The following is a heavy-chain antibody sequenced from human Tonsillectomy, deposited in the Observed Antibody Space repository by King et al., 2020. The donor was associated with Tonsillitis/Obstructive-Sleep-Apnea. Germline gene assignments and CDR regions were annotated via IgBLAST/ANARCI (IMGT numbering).Heavy chain of an antibody. CDR3: ARIPGDTRMDPGDY. J-gene: IGHJ4*02. CDR2: VFSNDEK. V-gene: IGHV2-26*01. Sequence: VTLKESGPVLVKPTETLTLTCTVSGFSLSNARMGVSWIRQPPGKALEWLAHVFSNDEKSYTSSLKSRLTISKDTSKSQVVLTMTNMDPVDTATYFCARIPGDTRMDPGDYWGQGTLVTVSS. D-gene: IGHD5-18*01. CDR1: GFSLSNARMG.